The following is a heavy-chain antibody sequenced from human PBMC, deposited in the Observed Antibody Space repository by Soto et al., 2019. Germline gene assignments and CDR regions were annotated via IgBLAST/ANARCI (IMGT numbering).Heavy chain of an antibody. CDR1: GYTFFTYD. D-gene: IGHD5-12*01. CDR3: ARHHGATTSENWFDP. J-gene: IGHJ5*02. CDR2: ISTYSGDT. Sequence: QVHLVQSGVEVKTPGASVKVSCQASGYTFFTYDISWVRQAPGQGLEWMGWISTYSGDTKYAQKFQGRVTMTTDTSTTTAYLELRSLRSDDTAVYYCARHHGATTSENWFDPRGQGTLVTVSS. V-gene: IGHV1-18*01.